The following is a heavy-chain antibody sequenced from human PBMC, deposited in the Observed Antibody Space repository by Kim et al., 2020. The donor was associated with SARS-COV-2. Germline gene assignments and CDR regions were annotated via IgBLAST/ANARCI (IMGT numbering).Heavy chain of an antibody. D-gene: IGHD6-13*01. CDR1: GFTFSSYE. V-gene: IGHV3-48*03. CDR3: ARASIAAAGGDY. J-gene: IGHJ4*02. Sequence: GGSLRLSCAASGFTFSSYEMNWVRQAPGKGLEWVSYISSSGSTIYYADSVKGRFTISRDNAKNSLYLQMNSLRAEDTAVYYCARASIAAAGGDYWGQGTLVTVSS. CDR2: ISSSGSTI.